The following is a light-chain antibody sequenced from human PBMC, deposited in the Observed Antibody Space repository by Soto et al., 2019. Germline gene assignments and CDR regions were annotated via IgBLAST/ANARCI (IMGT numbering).Light chain of an antibody. CDR2: GAS. CDR3: LQYGNSPRT. J-gene: IGKJ1*01. CDR1: QSVSSTY. Sequence: ETVLTQSPGTLSLSPGERATLSCRASQSVSSTYFAWYQQKPGQAPRLLIYGASSRATGIPDRFSGSGSGTDFTLTISRLEPEDFAVYYCLQYGNSPRTFGQGTKVEIK. V-gene: IGKV3-20*01.